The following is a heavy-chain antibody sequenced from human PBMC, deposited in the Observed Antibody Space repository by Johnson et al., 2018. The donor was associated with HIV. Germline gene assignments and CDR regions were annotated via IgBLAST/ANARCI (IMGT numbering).Heavy chain of an antibody. D-gene: IGHD4-17*01. CDR3: AQEGPLTVTTVMDALDI. Sequence: VQLVESGGGLVQPGGSLRLSCAASGFTFSSYAMSWVRQAPGKGLEWVSAISGSGGSTYYADSVKGRFTISRDNSKNTLYLQMNSLRAEDTAVYYCAQEGPLTVTTVMDALDIWGQGTMVTVSS. CDR1: GFTFSSYA. CDR2: ISGSGGST. V-gene: IGHV3-23*04. J-gene: IGHJ3*02.